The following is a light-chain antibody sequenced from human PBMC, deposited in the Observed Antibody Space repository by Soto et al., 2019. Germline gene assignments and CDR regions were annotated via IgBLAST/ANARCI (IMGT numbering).Light chain of an antibody. V-gene: IGKV1-39*01. J-gene: IGKJ3*01. CDR3: QQSYSTPLT. CDR1: QSISSY. CDR2: AAS. Sequence: DIQMTQSPSSLSASVGDRVTITCRASQSISSYLNWYQQKPGKAPKLLIYAASSLQSGVPSRFSGSGSGTEFTLTIRSLQPEDFATYYCQQSYSTPLTFGPGTKVDIK.